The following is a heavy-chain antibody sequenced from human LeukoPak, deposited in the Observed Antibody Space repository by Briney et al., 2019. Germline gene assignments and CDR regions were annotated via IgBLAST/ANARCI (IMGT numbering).Heavy chain of an antibody. CDR3: AREPPGGYRHSIDY. J-gene: IGHJ4*02. CDR1: GGSISSYY. Sequence: PSETLSLTCTVSGGSISSYYWSWIRQPPGKGLEWIGYIYYSGSTNYNPSLKSRVTISVDTSKNQFSLKLSSVTAADTAVYYCAREPPGGYRHSIDYWGQGTLVTVSS. V-gene: IGHV4-59*01. D-gene: IGHD3-16*01. CDR2: IYYSGST.